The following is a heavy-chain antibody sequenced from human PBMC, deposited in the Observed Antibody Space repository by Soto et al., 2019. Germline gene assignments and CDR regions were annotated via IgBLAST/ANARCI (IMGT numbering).Heavy chain of an antibody. CDR1: GFTFSSYA. J-gene: IGHJ6*03. CDR3: AGTTSLQWYYMDV. Sequence: GGSLRLSCAASGFTFSSYAMSWVRQAPGKGLEWVSAISGSGASTYYAVSVKGRVTISRDNSKNQFSLHLNSVTPEDTAVYYCAGTTSLQWYYMDVWDKGTTVTVSS. V-gene: IGHV3-23*01. D-gene: IGHD1-7*01. CDR2: ISGSGAST.